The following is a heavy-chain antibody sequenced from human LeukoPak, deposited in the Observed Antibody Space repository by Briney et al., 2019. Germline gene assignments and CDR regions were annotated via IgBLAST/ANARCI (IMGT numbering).Heavy chain of an antibody. CDR3: ARLGKNDFWSGYWFDP. Sequence: PSETLSLTCAVYGGSFSGYYWSWIRQPPGKGLEWIGEINHSGSTNYNPSLKSRVTISVDTSKNQFSLKLSSVTAADTAVYYCARLGKNDFWSGYWFDPWGQGTLVTVSS. V-gene: IGHV4-34*01. D-gene: IGHD3-3*01. CDR2: INHSGST. J-gene: IGHJ5*02. CDR1: GGSFSGYY.